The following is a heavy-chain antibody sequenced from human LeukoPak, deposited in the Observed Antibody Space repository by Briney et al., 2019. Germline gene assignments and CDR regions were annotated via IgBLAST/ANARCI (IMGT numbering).Heavy chain of an antibody. D-gene: IGHD3-10*01. CDR3: GREYIDPTPGDYGSRIYIDY. CDR1: GYTFTSYA. CDR2: INTNTGDP. J-gene: IGHJ4*02. V-gene: IGHV7-4-1*02. Sequence: ASVKVSCKASGYTFTSYAMNWVRQAPGQGLEWMGWINTNTGDPTYAQGFTGRFVFSLDTSVSTAYLQISSLKAEDTAVYYCGREYIDPTPGDYGSRIYIDYWGQGTLVTVSS.